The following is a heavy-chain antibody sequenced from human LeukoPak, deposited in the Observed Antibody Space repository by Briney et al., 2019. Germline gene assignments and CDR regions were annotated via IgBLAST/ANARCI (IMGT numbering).Heavy chain of an antibody. D-gene: IGHD2-21*02. J-gene: IGHJ4*02. V-gene: IGHV3-33*08. CDR1: GVTFSSYA. CDR3: AREGRCGGDCYYDY. Sequence: QPGRSLRLSCAASGVTFSSYAMHSVRQAPGKGLEGVAVIWYHGSNKYYADSVKGRFTISRDNSKNTLYLQMNSLRAEDTAVYYCAREGRCGGDCYYDYWGQGTLVTVSS. CDR2: IWYHGSNK.